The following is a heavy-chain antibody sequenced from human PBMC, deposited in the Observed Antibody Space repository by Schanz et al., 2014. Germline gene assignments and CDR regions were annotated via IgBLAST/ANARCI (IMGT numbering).Heavy chain of an antibody. V-gene: IGHV4-31*03. D-gene: IGHD4-17*01. CDR3: ARDRGHGDLPGDI. CDR1: GGSISSGGYY. CDR2: ISYSGST. Sequence: QVQLQESGPGLVKPSRTLSLTCTVSGGSISSGGYYWSWIRQHPGKGLEWIGFISYSGSTYYNPSLKSRVTISVDTSKNQFSLNLSSATAADTAVYYCARDRGHGDLPGDIWGQGTMVTVSS. J-gene: IGHJ3*02.